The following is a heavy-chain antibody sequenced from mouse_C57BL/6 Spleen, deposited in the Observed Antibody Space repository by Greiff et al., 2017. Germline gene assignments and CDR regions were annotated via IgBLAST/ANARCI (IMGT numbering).Heavy chain of an antibody. CDR1: GYTFTSYW. CDR2: IDPSDSYT. V-gene: IGHV1-50*01. J-gene: IGHJ3*01. D-gene: IGHD3-3*01. CDR3: ARRGAGPSWFAY. Sequence: QVQLQQPGAELVKPGASVKLSCKASGYTFTSYWMQWVKQRPGQGLEWIGEIDPSDSYTNYNQKFKGKATLTVDTSSSTAYMQLSSLTSEDSAVYDCARRGAGPSWFAYWGQGTLVTVSA.